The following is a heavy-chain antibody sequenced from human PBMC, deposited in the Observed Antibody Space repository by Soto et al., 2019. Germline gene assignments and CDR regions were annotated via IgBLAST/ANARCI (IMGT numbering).Heavy chain of an antibody. Sequence: EVQLVQSGAEVKKPGESLKISCKGSGYSFTSYWIGWVRQMPGKGLEWMGIIYPGDSDTSYSPSFQGQVTISADESIRTAYLQWSSLKASDTAMYYCAGRGVGVILTGQPDYWGQGTLVTVSS. D-gene: IGHD3-9*01. CDR2: IYPGDSDT. CDR1: GYSFTSYW. J-gene: IGHJ4*02. CDR3: AGRGVGVILTGQPDY. V-gene: IGHV5-51*03.